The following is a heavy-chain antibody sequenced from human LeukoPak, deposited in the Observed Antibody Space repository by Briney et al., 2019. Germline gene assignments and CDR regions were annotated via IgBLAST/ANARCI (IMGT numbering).Heavy chain of an antibody. D-gene: IGHD4-17*01. V-gene: IGHV3-23*01. CDR1: GFTFSSYA. Sequence: PGGSLRLSCAASGFTFSSYAMSWVRQAPGKGLEWVSAISGSGGSTYYADSVKGRFTISRDNAKNSLYLQMNSLRAEDTALYYCAKQTVTTSLSTFDYWGQGTLVTVSS. CDR2: ISGSGGST. J-gene: IGHJ4*02. CDR3: AKQTVTTSLSTFDY.